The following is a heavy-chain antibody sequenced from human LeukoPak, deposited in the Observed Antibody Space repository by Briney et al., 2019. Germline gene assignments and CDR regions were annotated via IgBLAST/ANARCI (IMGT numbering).Heavy chain of an antibody. V-gene: IGHV4-34*01. CDR2: INHSGST. Sequence: SETLSLTSAVHGGSFCGNSWRWICQPPGKGLEWIGEINHSGSTNYNPSLKSRVTISVDTSKNQFSLKLSSVTAADTAVYYCAREEYSSSRGYFDYWGQGTLVTVSS. CDR1: GGSFCGNS. J-gene: IGHJ4*02. CDR3: AREEYSSSRGYFDY. D-gene: IGHD6-13*01.